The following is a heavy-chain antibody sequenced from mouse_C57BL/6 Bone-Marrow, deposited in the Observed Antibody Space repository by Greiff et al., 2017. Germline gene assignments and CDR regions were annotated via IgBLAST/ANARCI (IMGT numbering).Heavy chain of an antibody. CDR2: ISNGGGST. CDR1: GFTFSDYY. V-gene: IGHV5-12*01. CDR3: ARRWGWLLPYAMDY. J-gene: IGHJ4*01. Sequence: EVQRVESGGGLVQPGGSLKLSCAASGFTFSDYYMYWVRRTPEKRLEWVAYISNGGGSTYYPDTVKGRFTISRDNAKNTLYLQMSRLKSEDTAMYYCARRWGWLLPYAMDYWGQGTSVTVSS. D-gene: IGHD2-3*01.